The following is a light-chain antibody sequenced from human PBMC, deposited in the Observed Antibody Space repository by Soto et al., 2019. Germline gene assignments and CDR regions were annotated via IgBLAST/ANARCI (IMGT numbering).Light chain of an antibody. CDR1: QSVSGY. CDR3: QQRSNWPPEIT. V-gene: IGKV3-11*01. CDR2: DAS. J-gene: IGKJ4*01. Sequence: EIELTQSPATLSLSPGERATLSCRASQSVSGYLAWYQQKPGQAPRLVIYDASNRATGIPARFSGSGSGTDFSLTISSLEPEDFAVYYCQQRSNWPPEITFGGGTKVEIK.